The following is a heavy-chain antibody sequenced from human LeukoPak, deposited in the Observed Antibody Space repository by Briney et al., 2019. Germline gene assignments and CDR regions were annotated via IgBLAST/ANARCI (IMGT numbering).Heavy chain of an antibody. Sequence: SETLSLTCTVSGGSISSYYWSWIRQPPGKGLEWVGYIYYSGSTNYNPSLKSRVTISVDTSKNQFSLKLSSVTAADTAVDYCARGSTSYGYGIDVWGRGTTVSVSS. V-gene: IGHV4-59*01. D-gene: IGHD2-2*01. CDR1: GGSISSYY. CDR3: ARGSTSYGYGIDV. CDR2: IYYSGST. J-gene: IGHJ6*02.